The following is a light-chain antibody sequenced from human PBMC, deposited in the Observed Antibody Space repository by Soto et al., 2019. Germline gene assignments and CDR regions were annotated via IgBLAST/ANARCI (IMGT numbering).Light chain of an antibody. CDR2: GAS. Sequence: EIVMTQSPATLSVSPGERATLSCRASQSISSNLAWYQQQPGRAPRLLIYGASTRATGIPARFSGSGSGTEFTLTISSLQSGDFAVYYCQQYYDWYTFGQGTKLENK. CDR1: QSISSN. CDR3: QQYYDWYT. V-gene: IGKV3-15*01. J-gene: IGKJ2*01.